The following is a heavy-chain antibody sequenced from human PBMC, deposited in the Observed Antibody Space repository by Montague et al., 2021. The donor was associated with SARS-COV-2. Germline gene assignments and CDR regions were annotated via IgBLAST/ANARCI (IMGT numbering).Heavy chain of an antibody. J-gene: IGHJ4*02. CDR1: GGSFSGHY. V-gene: IGHV4-34*01. CDR2: INHSGST. CDR3: ARKGSGRSDLAY. D-gene: IGHD1-26*01. Sequence: SETLSLTCAVYGGSFSGHYWNWIRQSPGKGLEWIGEINHSGSTNNNPSLKSRVTMSVDTSKNQFSLKLSSVTAADTAIYYCARKGSGRSDLAYWGQGTLVTVSS.